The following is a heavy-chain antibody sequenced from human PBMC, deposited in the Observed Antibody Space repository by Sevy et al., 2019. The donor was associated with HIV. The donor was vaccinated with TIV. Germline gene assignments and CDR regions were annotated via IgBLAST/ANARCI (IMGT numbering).Heavy chain of an antibody. J-gene: IGHJ1*01. D-gene: IGHD6-13*01. CDR3: ARAPPATSFLVPRAFQY. CDR2: IDTTTGNP. Sequence: ASVKVSCKASGYTFNTYVLNWVRQAPGQGLEWMGWIDTTTGNPSYAQAFKGRFVFSLDTSVNTAYLQISSLKAEDTAIYYCARAPPATSFLVPRAFQYWGQGTLVTVSS. CDR1: GYTFNTYV. V-gene: IGHV7-4-1*02.